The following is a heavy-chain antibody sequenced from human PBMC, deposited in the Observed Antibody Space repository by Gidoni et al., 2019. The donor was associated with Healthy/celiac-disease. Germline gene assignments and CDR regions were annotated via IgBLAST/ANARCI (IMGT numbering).Heavy chain of an antibody. V-gene: IGHV3-23*01. CDR1: GFTFSSYA. J-gene: IGHJ4*02. CDR3: AKDIGYCSGGNCYYDY. Sequence: EVQLLESGGGLVQPGGSLRLSCAASGFTFSSYAMSWVRQAPGKGLEWVSGIRGSGDRTYYADSVKGRFTISRDNSKNTLYLQMNSLRAEDTAVYYCAKDIGYCSGGNCYYDYWGQGTLVTVSS. D-gene: IGHD2-15*01. CDR2: IRGSGDRT.